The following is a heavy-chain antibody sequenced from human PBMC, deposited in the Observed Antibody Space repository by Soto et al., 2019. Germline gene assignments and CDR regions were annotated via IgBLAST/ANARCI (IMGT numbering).Heavy chain of an antibody. CDR3: ARDVCPASTSCYYQRLLYYYGMDV. J-gene: IGHJ6*02. Sequence: QVQLVQSGAEVKKPGSSVKVSRKASGGTFSSYAISWVRQAPGQGLEWMGGIIPIFGTANYAQKFQGRVTITADESRSTAYRELSSLRSEDTAVYYCARDVCPASTSCYYQRLLYYYGMDVWGQGTTVTVSS. D-gene: IGHD2-2*01. CDR2: IIPIFGTA. CDR1: GGTFSSYA. V-gene: IGHV1-69*12.